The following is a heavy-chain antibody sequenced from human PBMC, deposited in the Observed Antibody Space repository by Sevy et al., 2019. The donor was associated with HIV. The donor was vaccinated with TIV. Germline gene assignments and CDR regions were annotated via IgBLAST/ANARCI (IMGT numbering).Heavy chain of an antibody. CDR3: ARVDTGSYYYYYYGMDV. CDR2: IKQDGSEK. V-gene: IGHV3-7*03. J-gene: IGHJ6*02. D-gene: IGHD5-18*01. Sequence: GGSLRLSCAASGFTFSSYWMSWVRQAPGKGLEWVANIKQDGSEKYYVDSVKGRFTICRDNAKNSLYLQMNSLRAEDTAVYYCARVDTGSYYYYYYGMDVWGQGTTVTVSS. CDR1: GFTFSSYW.